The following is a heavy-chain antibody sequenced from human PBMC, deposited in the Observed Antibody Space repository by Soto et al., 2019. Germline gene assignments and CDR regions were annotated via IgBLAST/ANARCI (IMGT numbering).Heavy chain of an antibody. J-gene: IGHJ6*02. V-gene: IGHV3-23*01. D-gene: IGHD3-3*01. CDR1: GFTFSSYA. Sequence: SLRLSCAASGFTFSSYAMSWVRQAPGKGLEWVSAISGSGGSTYYADSVKGRFTISRDNSKNTLYLQMNSLRAEDTAVYYCAKDLGYDFWSGYYTIPGNAYYYYGMDVWGQGTTVTVSS. CDR3: AKDLGYDFWSGYYTIPGNAYYYYGMDV. CDR2: ISGSGGST.